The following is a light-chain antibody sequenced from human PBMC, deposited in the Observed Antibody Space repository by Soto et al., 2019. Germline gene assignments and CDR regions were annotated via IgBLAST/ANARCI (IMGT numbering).Light chain of an antibody. Sequence: EIVMTQSPLTLPVPPGAPASISCRSSPSLLYNNTYNYLDWYVQKPGQSPQLWIYFGSNRAPGVPDRLSGSGSGTDFTLKINRVEAEDVGTYYCMQALQSLTFGQGTRLEIK. CDR3: MQALQSLT. CDR2: FGS. V-gene: IGKV2-28*01. J-gene: IGKJ5*01. CDR1: PSLLYNNTYNY.